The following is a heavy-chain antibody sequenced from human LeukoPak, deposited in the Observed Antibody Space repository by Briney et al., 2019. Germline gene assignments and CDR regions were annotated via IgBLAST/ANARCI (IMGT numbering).Heavy chain of an antibody. J-gene: IGHJ3*02. CDR3: AREGARDSSGYYGDAFDI. CDR1: GFTFSSYS. CDR2: ISSSNSYI. V-gene: IGHV3-21*01. D-gene: IGHD3-22*01. Sequence: GGSLTLSCPASGFTFSSYSMNWVRQALGKGLEWVSSISSSNSYIYYADSVKGRFTISRDNANNSLYLQMNSLRAEDTALYYCAREGARDSSGYYGDAFDIWGQGRMVTVSS.